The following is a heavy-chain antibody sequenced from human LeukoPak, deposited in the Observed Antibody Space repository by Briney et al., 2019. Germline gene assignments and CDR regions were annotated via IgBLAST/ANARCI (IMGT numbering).Heavy chain of an antibody. CDR2: ISYDGSNK. CDR1: GFTFNSYG. Sequence: PGGSLRLSCAASGFTFNSYGMHWVRQVPGKGLEGVALISYDGSNKHYADSVKGRFTISRDNSKNTLYLQMNSLRAEDTAVYYCARDPNYYDSSGYRWGQGTLVTVSS. V-gene: IGHV3-30*03. D-gene: IGHD3-22*01. CDR3: ARDPNYYDSSGYR. J-gene: IGHJ5*02.